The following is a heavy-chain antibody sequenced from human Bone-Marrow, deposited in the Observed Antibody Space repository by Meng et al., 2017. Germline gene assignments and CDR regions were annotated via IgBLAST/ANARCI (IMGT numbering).Heavy chain of an antibody. D-gene: IGHD3-22*01. Sequence: GESLKISCAASGFTFSDYYMSWIRQAPGKGLEWVSYISSSGSTIYYADSVKGRFTISRDNAKNSLYLQMNSLRAEDTTVYYCARVSPSGYYYDSSGYFDYWGQGTLVTVSS. CDR3: ARVSPSGYYYDSSGYFDY. CDR2: ISSSGSTI. J-gene: IGHJ4*02. CDR1: GFTFSDYY. V-gene: IGHV3-11*01.